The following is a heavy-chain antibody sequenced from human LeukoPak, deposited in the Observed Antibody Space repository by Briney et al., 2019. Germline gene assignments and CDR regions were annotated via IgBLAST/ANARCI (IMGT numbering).Heavy chain of an antibody. D-gene: IGHD3-22*01. Sequence: GGSLRLSCAASGFTLSSYSMSWVRQAPGKALECGSVITVSCGRTLYGGSGKGRFTISRDNSKNTVYPEMNRLRAEDTAVYYCAKGGSSGYYSSFDYWGQGPLVTVSS. CDR2: ITVSCGRT. CDR1: GFTLSSYS. V-gene: IGHV3-23*01. CDR3: AKGGSSGYYSSFDY. J-gene: IGHJ4*02.